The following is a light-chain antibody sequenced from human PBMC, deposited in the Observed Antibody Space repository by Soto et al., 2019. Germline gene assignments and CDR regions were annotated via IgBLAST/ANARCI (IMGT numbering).Light chain of an antibody. Sequence: EIVMTQAPATLSVSPWERATLSCRASQSISSNLAWYQQKPGQAPRLLIYGASSRATAIPDRFSGSGSGTEFTLTISSLQSEDFALYYCQQYNNWPLTFGGGTKVDIK. CDR3: QQYNNWPLT. J-gene: IGKJ4*01. V-gene: IGKV3D-15*01. CDR1: QSISSN. CDR2: GAS.